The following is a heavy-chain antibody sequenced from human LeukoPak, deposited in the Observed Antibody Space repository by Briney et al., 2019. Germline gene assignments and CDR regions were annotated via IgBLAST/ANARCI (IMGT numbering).Heavy chain of an antibody. CDR3: ARALSQGAGAAVPSAPIDY. Sequence: GGSLRLSCAASGLTFSDYVLYWVRQAPGKGLEWVAVTSYDGSSEYYTDSVKGRFTVSRDNSRSTLYLQMNSLRVEDTGVYYCARALSQGAGAAVPSAPIDYWGQGTLVTVSS. V-gene: IGHV3-30-3*01. J-gene: IGHJ4*02. D-gene: IGHD2-2*01. CDR1: GLTFSDYV. CDR2: TSYDGSSE.